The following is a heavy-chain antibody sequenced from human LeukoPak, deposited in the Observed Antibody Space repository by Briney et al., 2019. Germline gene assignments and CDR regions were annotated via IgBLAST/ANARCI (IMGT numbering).Heavy chain of an antibody. CDR1: GFTFSNAW. Sequence: PGGSLRLSCAASGFTFSNAWMSWVRQAPGKGLEWVGRIKSKTDGGTTDYAAPVKGRFTISRDDSKNTLFLQMNSLKTEDTAVYYCTTDPKWYQTPQPGNWGQGTQVTVSS. V-gene: IGHV3-15*01. CDR3: TTDPKWYQTPQPGN. CDR2: IKSKTDGGTT. D-gene: IGHD2-2*01. J-gene: IGHJ4*02.